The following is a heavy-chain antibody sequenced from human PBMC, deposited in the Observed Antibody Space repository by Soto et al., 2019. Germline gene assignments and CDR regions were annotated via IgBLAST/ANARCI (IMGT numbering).Heavy chain of an antibody. CDR1: GDSVSSNSAA. J-gene: IGHJ6*04. Sequence: QTLSLTCAISGDSVSSNSAAWNWIRQSPSRGLEWLGRTYYRSKWYNDYAVSVKSRITINPDTSKNQFSQQLNSVTPEDTAVYYCARVGIKSKYQLIKDYYYYGLDVWGKGTTVTDSS. CDR3: ARVGIKSKYQLIKDYYYYGLDV. CDR2: TYYRSKWYN. V-gene: IGHV6-1*01. D-gene: IGHD2-2*01.